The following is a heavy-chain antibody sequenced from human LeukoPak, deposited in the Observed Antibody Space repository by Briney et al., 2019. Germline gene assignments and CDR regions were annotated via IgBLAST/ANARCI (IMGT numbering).Heavy chain of an antibody. D-gene: IGHD3-22*01. J-gene: IGHJ3*02. CDR2: ISGSGGST. V-gene: IGHV3-23*01. Sequence: GGSLRLSCAASGFTFSSYAMSWVRQAPGKGLEWVSAISGSGGSTYYADSVKGRFTISRDNSKYTLYLQMNSLRAEDTAVYYCAKPPYYYDSSGYYYIDAFDIWGQGTMVTVSS. CDR1: GFTFSSYA. CDR3: AKPPYYYDSSGYYYIDAFDI.